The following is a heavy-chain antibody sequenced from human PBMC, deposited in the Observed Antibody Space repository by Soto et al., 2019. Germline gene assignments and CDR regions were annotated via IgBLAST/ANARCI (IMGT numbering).Heavy chain of an antibody. CDR1: GGSISSYY. Sequence: QVQLQESGPGLVKPSETLSLTCTVSGGSISSYYWSWIRQPPGKGLEWIGYIFYIGTTNYNPSLKSRVTISVDTSKNQFSLKLSSVTAAETAVYYCARRYGSCFDYWGQGTLVTVSS. J-gene: IGHJ4*02. CDR3: ARRYGSCFDY. V-gene: IGHV4-59*08. CDR2: IFYIGTT. D-gene: IGHD5-18*01.